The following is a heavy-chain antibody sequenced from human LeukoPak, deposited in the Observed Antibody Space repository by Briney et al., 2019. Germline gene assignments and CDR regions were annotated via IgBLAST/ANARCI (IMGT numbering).Heavy chain of an antibody. Sequence: SETLSLTCTVSGGSISSYYWSWIRQPPGKGLEWIGYIYYSGSTNYNPSLKSRVTISVDTSKNQFSLKLSSVTAADTAVYYCARDGIAAVDGMDVWGQGTTVTVSS. V-gene: IGHV4-59*12. J-gene: IGHJ6*02. CDR2: IYYSGST. CDR3: ARDGIAAVDGMDV. D-gene: IGHD6-13*01. CDR1: GGSISSYY.